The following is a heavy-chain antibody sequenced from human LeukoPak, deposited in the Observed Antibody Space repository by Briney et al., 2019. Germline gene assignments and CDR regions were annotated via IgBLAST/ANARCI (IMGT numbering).Heavy chain of an antibody. Sequence: SETLSLTCTVSGGSISSYYWSWIRQPPGKGLEWIGYIYYSGSTNYSPSLKSRVTISVDTSKNQFSLKLSSVTAADTAVYYCARHLRGSGWYWFDPWGQGTLVTVSS. V-gene: IGHV4-59*08. CDR1: GGSISSYY. J-gene: IGHJ5*02. CDR2: IYYSGST. D-gene: IGHD6-19*01. CDR3: ARHLRGSGWYWFDP.